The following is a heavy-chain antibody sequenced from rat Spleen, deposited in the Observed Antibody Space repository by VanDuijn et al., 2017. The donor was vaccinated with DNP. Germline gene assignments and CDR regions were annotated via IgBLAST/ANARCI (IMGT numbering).Heavy chain of an antibody. V-gene: IGHV5-25*01. D-gene: IGHD1-12*02. J-gene: IGHJ4*01. CDR1: GFTFSDYY. Sequence: EVQLVESGGGLVQPGRSLKLSCAASGFTFSDYYMAWVRQAPTKGLEWVASISYDSGDTYYRDSVKGRFTISRDNAISTQYLQMDSLRSEDTATYYCARHYYDGTTYVMDAWGQGASVTVSS. CDR3: ARHYYDGTTYVMDA. CDR2: ISYDSGDT.